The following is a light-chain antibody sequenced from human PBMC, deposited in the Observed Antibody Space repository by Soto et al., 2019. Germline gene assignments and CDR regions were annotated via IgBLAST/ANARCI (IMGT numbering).Light chain of an antibody. CDR1: SSDVGGYNY. CDR2: EVS. J-gene: IGLJ2*01. Sequence: QSVLTQPPSASGSPGQSVTISCTGTSSDVGGYNYVSWYQQLPGKAPKLMIYEVSKRPSGVPDRFSGSKSGNTASLTVSGLQAEDEADYYCSSYAGSNMVVFGGGTKVTVL. V-gene: IGLV2-8*01. CDR3: SSYAGSNMVV.